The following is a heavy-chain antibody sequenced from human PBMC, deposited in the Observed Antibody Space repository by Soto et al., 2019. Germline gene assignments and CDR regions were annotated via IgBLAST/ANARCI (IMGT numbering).Heavy chain of an antibody. Sequence: PSETLSLTCTVSGGSISSYYWSWIRQPPGKGLEWIGYIYYSGSTNYNPSLKSRVTISVDTSKNQFSLKLSSVTAADTAVYYCARHTGWELPEAFDYWGQGTLVTVSS. CDR2: IYYSGST. CDR1: GGSISSYY. CDR3: ARHTGWELPEAFDY. V-gene: IGHV4-59*08. J-gene: IGHJ4*02. D-gene: IGHD1-26*01.